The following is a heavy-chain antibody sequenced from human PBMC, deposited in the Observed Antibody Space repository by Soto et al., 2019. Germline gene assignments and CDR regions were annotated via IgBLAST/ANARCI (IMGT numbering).Heavy chain of an antibody. J-gene: IGHJ6*02. CDR3: AVERVTYYYYYGIDV. CDR2: FDPEDGET. CDR1: GYTLPKLS. D-gene: IGHD1-1*01. Sequence: ASVKVSSKVSGYTLPKLSMHWVRQALGKGLEWMGGFDPEDGETIYAQKFQGRVTMTEDTSTDTAYMELSSLRSEDTAVYYCAVERVTYYYYYGIDVRGQGTTVTVSS. V-gene: IGHV1-24*01.